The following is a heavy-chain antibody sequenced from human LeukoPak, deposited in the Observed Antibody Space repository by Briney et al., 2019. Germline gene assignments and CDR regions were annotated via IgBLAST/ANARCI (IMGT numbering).Heavy chain of an antibody. CDR3: ARHAGLLWFGELYWFDP. J-gene: IGHJ5*02. D-gene: IGHD3-10*01. CDR1: GGSISSYY. CDR2: IYYSGST. Sequence: SETLSLTCTVSGGSISSYYWSWIRKPAGKGLEWIGYIYYSGSTNYNPSLKSRVTISVDTSKSQFSLKLSSVTAADTAVYYCARHAGLLWFGELYWFDPWGQGTLVTVSS. V-gene: IGHV4-59*08.